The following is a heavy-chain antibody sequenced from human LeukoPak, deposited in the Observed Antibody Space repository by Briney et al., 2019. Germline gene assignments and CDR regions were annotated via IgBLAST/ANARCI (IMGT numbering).Heavy chain of an antibody. V-gene: IGHV3-21*01. CDR2: ISSSSSYI. CDR1: GFTFSSYG. J-gene: IGHJ3*02. D-gene: IGHD3-10*01. Sequence: GGSLRLSCAASGFTFSSYGMSWVRQAPGKGLEWVSSISSSSSYIYYADSVKGRFTISRDNAKNSLYLQMNSLRAEDTAVYYCAVSGSGSYYSRDAFDIWGQGTMVTVSS. CDR3: AVSGSGSYYSRDAFDI.